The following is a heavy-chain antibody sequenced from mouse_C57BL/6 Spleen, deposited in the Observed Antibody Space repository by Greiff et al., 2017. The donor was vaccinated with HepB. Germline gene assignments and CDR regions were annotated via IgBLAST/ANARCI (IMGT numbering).Heavy chain of an antibody. J-gene: IGHJ2*01. D-gene: IGHD2-5*01. CDR1: GYTFTDYY. CDR3: AREVYYSNYQYYFDY. CDR2: IYPGSGNT. Sequence: VKLVESGAELVRPGASVKLSCKASGYTFTDYYINWVKQRPGQGLEWIARIYPGSGNTYYNEKFKGKATLTAEKSSSTAYMQLSSLTSEDSAVYFCAREVYYSNYQYYFDYWGQGTTLTVSS. V-gene: IGHV1-76*01.